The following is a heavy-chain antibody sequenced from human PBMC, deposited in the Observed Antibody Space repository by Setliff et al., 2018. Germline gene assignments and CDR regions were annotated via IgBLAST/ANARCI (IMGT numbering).Heavy chain of an antibody. Sequence: GGSLRLSCAASGFTFSSYAMSWVRQAPGKGLEWVSIIFNDGSTYYADSVKGRFTISRDISTSTLYLHMNSLRAEDTAVYYCARDRGGTNPWFDPWGQGTLVTVSS. CDR3: ARDRGGTNPWFDP. D-gene: IGHD3-10*01. CDR1: GFTFSSYA. J-gene: IGHJ5*02. CDR2: IFNDGST. V-gene: IGHV3-53*01.